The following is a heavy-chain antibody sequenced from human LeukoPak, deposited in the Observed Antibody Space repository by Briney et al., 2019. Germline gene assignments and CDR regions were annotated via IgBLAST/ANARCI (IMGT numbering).Heavy chain of an antibody. CDR2: ISGSGGST. CDR1: GFTFSSYA. J-gene: IGHJ4*02. V-gene: IGHV3-23*01. Sequence: GGPLRLSCAASGFTFSSYAMSWLHQAPGKGLEWVSAISGSGGSTYYTDSLKGRFTISRDNSKNTLYLQMNSVTAEDTAVYYCAKEDDYCVSSGYDYWGQGTLVTVSS. CDR3: AKEDDYCVSSGYDY. D-gene: IGHD3-22*01.